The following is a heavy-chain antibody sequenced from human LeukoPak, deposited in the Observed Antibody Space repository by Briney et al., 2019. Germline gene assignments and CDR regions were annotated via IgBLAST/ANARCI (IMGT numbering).Heavy chain of an antibody. CDR1: GFTFSSNE. CDR2: ISSGGRAI. J-gene: IGHJ4*02. CDR3: ARGGPDSSGYYHSISV. D-gene: IGHD3-22*01. V-gene: IGHV3-48*03. Sequence: GGSLRLSCAASGFTFSSNEMNWVRQAPGKGLEWVSYISSGGRAIYYADSVKGRFTISRDSAKNSLYLQMNSLRAEDTAVYYCARGGPDSSGYYHSISVWGQGTLDPVSS.